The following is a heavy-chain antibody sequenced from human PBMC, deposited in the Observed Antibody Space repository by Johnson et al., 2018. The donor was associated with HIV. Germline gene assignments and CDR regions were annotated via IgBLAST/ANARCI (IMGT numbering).Heavy chain of an antibody. CDR1: GFTFNSYG. CDR2: ISYDGSNK. Sequence: QVRLVESGGGVVQPGRSLRLSCAASGFTFNSYGMHWVRQAPGKGLEWVAVISYDGSNKYYADSVKGRFTISRDNSKNTLYLQMNSLRAEDTAVYYCAKGPQGIATPDAFDIWGQGTMVTVSS. D-gene: IGHD2-21*01. V-gene: IGHV3-30*19. CDR3: AKGPQGIATPDAFDI. J-gene: IGHJ3*02.